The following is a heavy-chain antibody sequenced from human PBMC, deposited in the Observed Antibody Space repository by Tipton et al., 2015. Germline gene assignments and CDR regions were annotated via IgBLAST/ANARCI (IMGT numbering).Heavy chain of an antibody. CDR3: ARDAIRAPHCYDF. V-gene: IGHV1-2*02. D-gene: IGHD2-15*01. CDR2: INPKTGDT. Sequence: QSGAEVKKPGASVKVSCKTSGYTFISYYIHWVRQAPGQGLEWMGWINPKTGDTNYPQNFQGRVTMTGDTSIGTVYMELTSLTSDDTAVYFCARDAIRAPHCYDFWGQGTLVTVSS. CDR1: GYTFISYY. J-gene: IGHJ4*02.